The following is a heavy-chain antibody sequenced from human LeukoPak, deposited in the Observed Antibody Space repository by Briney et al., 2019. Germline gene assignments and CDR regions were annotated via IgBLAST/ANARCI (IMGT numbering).Heavy chain of an antibody. CDR2: IYYSGST. D-gene: IGHD4/OR15-4a*01. CDR1: GGSISSSSYY. V-gene: IGHV4-39*07. CDR3: AREGLWLRNGWFDP. J-gene: IGHJ5*02. Sequence: ASETLSLTCTVSGGSISSSSYYWGWIRQPPGKGLEWIGSIYYSGSTYYNPSLKSRATISVDTSKNQFSLKLSSVTAADTAVYYCAREGLWLRNGWFDPWGQGTLVTVSS.